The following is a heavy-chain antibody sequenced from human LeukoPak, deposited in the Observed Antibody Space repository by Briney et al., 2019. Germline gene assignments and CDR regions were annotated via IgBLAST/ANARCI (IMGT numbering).Heavy chain of an antibody. V-gene: IGHV3-21*01. CDR1: GFTFSSYS. D-gene: IGHD3-9*01. CDR2: ISSSSSYI. J-gene: IGHJ6*02. Sequence: GGSLRLSCAASGFTFSSYSMNWVRQAPGKGLEWVSSISSSSSYIYYADSVKGRFTISRDNAKNSLYLRMNSLRAEDTAVYYCARDDREYYDILTGYENYYYYYGMDVWGQGTTVTVSS. CDR3: ARDDREYYDILTGYENYYYYYGMDV.